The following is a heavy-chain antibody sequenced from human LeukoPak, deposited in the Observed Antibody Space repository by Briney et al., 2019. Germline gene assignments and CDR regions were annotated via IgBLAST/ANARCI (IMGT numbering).Heavy chain of an antibody. CDR3: AKIIPAASLFDY. Sequence: GGSLRLSCAASGFTFSSYAMGWVRQAPGKGLEWVSAISGSGGSTYYADSVKGRFAISRDNSKNTLYLQMNSLRAEDTAVYYCAKIIPAASLFDYWGQGTLVTVSS. J-gene: IGHJ4*02. V-gene: IGHV3-23*01. CDR1: GFTFSSYA. D-gene: IGHD2-2*01. CDR2: ISGSGGST.